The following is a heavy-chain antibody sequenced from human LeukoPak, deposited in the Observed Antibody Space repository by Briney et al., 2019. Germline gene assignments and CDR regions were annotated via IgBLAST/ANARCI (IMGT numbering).Heavy chain of an antibody. D-gene: IGHD3-22*01. J-gene: IGHJ6*02. CDR3: ARDSGVHVRDSSGYSLRGYYYSGMDV. CDR2: IIPIFGTA. CDR1: GGTFSSYA. V-gene: IGHV1-69*13. Sequence: ASVKVSCKASGGTFSSYAISWVRQAPGQGLEWMGGIIPIFGTANYAQKFQGRVTITADESTSTAYMELSSLRSADTAVYYCARDSGVHVRDSSGYSLRGYYYSGMDVWGQGTTVTVSS.